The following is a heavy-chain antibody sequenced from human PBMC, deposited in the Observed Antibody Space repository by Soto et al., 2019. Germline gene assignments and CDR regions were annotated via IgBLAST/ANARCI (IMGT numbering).Heavy chain of an antibody. D-gene: IGHD6-19*01. CDR2: ISGSGGST. CDR1: GFTFSSYP. Sequence: GGPLILSFAASGFTFSSYPMSWVRQAPGKGLQLVSAISGSGGSTYYAASVKGQFTSSRDNSQNTLYLQMNSLRAEDTAVYYCAKEGSGWPDYCCYHGMDVWGQGTTVTVSS. J-gene: IGHJ6*02. CDR3: AKEGSGWPDYCCYHGMDV. V-gene: IGHV3-23*01.